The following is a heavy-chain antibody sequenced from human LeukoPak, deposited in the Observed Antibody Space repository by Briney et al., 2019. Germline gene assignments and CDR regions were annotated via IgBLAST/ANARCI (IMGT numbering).Heavy chain of an antibody. CDR2: IFTSGRP. V-gene: IGHV4-61*02. CDR1: GGFISSGTHY. J-gene: IGHJ4*02. D-gene: IGHD6-19*01. CDR3: ARWDDSAWAFGN. Sequence: PSETLSLTCDVSGGFISSGTHYWTWLRQPVGKGLEWLGRIFTSGRPAYNSSLESRLTISIDKSKNQFYLKLTSVTAADTAVYYCARWDDSAWAFGNWGPGTLVTVSS.